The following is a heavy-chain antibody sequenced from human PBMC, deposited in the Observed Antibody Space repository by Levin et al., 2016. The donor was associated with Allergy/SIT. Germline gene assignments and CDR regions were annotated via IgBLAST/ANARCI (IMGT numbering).Heavy chain of an antibody. J-gene: IGHJ4*02. D-gene: IGHD3-22*01. Sequence: SETLSLTCAVYGGSFSGYYWSWIRQPPGKGLEWIGEINHSGSTNYNPSLKSRVTISVDTSKNQFSLKLSSVTAADTAVYYCARGGGDSSGYSGVYYWGQGTLVTVSS. CDR2: INHSGST. V-gene: IGHV4-34*01. CDR1: GGSFSGYY. CDR3: ARGGGDSSGYSGVYY.